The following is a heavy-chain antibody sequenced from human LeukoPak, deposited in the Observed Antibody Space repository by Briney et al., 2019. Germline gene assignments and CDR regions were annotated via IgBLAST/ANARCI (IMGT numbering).Heavy chain of an antibody. J-gene: IGHJ5*02. CDR1: GFSLSTSGVA. CDR2: IYWDDDK. D-gene: IGHD3-10*01. CDR3: AHTTPYYGSGSYYNPRTFVGQGWFDP. V-gene: IGHV2-5*02. Sequence: SGPTLVKPTQTLTLTCSFSGFSLSTSGVAVGWIRQPPGKALEWLALIYWDDDKRYSPSLKSRLTITKDTSKNQVVLTMTNMDPVDTATYYCAHTTPYYGSGSYYNPRTFVGQGWFDPWGQGTLVTVSS.